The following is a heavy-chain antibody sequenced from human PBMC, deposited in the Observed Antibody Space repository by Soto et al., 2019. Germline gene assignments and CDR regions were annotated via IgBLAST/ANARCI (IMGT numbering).Heavy chain of an antibody. CDR3: AHRSGFGELRY. CDR1: GFSLSTNAVG. Sequence: QITLKESGPTLVKPTQTLTLTCTFSGFSLSTNAVGVGWIRQPPGKTLEWLALIYWDDNERYSPSLKSRLTITKDTSKNQVVLTMTNMDRVDTATYHCAHRSGFGELRYWGQGTLVTVSS. CDR2: IYWDDNE. V-gene: IGHV2-5*02. D-gene: IGHD3-10*01. J-gene: IGHJ4*02.